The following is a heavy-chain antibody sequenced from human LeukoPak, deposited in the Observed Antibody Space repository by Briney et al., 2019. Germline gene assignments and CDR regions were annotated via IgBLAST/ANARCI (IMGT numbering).Heavy chain of an antibody. Sequence: GGSLRLSCAASGFTFSTYAMSWVRQAPGKGLEWVSAISGSGGSTFNADSVKGRFTISRDNSKNTLFLQMNSLRAEDTAIYYFGKDPPPGNYFDYWGQEPRVTVPS. CDR2: ISGSGGST. V-gene: IGHV3-23*01. CDR1: GFTFSTYA. J-gene: IGHJ4*02. CDR3: GKDPPPGNYFDY.